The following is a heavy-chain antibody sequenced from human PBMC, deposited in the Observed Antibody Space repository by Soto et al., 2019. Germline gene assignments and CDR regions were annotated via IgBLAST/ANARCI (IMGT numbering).Heavy chain of an antibody. J-gene: IGHJ4*02. V-gene: IGHV3-33*01. CDR1: GFTFSSYG. D-gene: IGHD3-9*01. Sequence: GSLLLSCSASGFTFSSYGMHWVRQAPGKGLEWVAVIWYDGSNKYYADPVKGRFTISRDNSKNTLYLQMNSLRAEDTAVYYCARDSLMTGLDYWGQGTLVTVYS. CDR3: ARDSLMTGLDY. CDR2: IWYDGSNK.